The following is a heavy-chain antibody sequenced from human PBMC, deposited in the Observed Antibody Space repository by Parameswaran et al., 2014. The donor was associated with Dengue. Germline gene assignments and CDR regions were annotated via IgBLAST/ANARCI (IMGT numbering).Heavy chain of an antibody. J-gene: IGHJ4*02. V-gene: IGHV3-21*01. CDR2: ISSSSSYI. D-gene: IGHD3-22*01. Sequence: VRQAPGKGLEWVSSISSSSSYIYYADSVKGRFTISRDNAKNSLYLQMNSLRAEDTAVYYCAREGFYYDSSGYLDYWGQGTLVTVSS. CDR3: AREGFYYDSSGYLDY.